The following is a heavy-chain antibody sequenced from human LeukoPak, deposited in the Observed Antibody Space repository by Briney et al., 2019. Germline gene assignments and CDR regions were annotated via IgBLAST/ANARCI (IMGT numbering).Heavy chain of an antibody. D-gene: IGHD6-13*01. CDR1: GGSINSYY. Sequence: KASGDPSLTRTVSGGSINSYYWSWIRQPPRKGLEWIGDIYYSGSTNYNPSLKSRVTISVDTSKNQFSLKLSSVTAADTAVYYCARSARPEAAAFLDYWGQGTLVTVSS. CDR2: IYYSGST. V-gene: IGHV4-59*08. J-gene: IGHJ4*02. CDR3: ARSARPEAAAFLDY.